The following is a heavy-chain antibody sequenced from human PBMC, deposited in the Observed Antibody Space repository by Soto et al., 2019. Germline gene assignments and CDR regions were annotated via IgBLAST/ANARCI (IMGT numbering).Heavy chain of an antibody. D-gene: IGHD3-22*01. CDR3: ARDGRTSGYYLDY. J-gene: IGHJ4*02. Sequence: SETVSLTCTVARGSISSGGFYWSWIRQSPGKGLEWIGVIYANGNSYYNPSLKSRANISLDTSKNKFSLKISSVTVADTAVYYCARDGRTSGYYLDYWGQGTPVTVS. V-gene: IGHV4-31*03. CDR1: RGSISSGGFY. CDR2: IYANGNS.